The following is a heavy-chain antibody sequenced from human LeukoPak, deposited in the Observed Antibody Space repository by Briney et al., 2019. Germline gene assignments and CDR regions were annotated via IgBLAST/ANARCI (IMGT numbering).Heavy chain of an antibody. CDR1: GYIVSGNY. CDR3: AREGSYDTSGYNDALDI. J-gene: IGHJ3*02. D-gene: IGHD3-22*01. Sequence: GGSLRLSCAASGYIVSGNYMSWVRQAPGKGLEWVSVIRAGGSTSYADSVKGRFTISRDNSKNTLYLQMNSLRDEDTAVYYCAREGSYDTSGYNDALDIWGQGTMVTVSA. CDR2: IRAGGST. V-gene: IGHV3-53*01.